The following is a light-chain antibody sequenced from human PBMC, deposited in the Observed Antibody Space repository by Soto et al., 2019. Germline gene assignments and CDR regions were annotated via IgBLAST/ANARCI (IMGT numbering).Light chain of an antibody. V-gene: IGKV3-15*01. CDR1: QSVSSN. Sequence: EIVMTQSPATLSVSPGERATLSCRASQSVSSNLAWYQQKAGQAPRLLIYGASTRATGIPARFSGSGSGTEFTLTISSLRSEDFAVYYCQQYNNWPVTFGQGTKVEIK. CDR2: GAS. CDR3: QQYNNWPVT. J-gene: IGKJ1*01.